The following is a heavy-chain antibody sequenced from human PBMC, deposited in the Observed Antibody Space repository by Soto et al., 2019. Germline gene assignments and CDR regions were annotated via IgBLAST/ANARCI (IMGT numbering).Heavy chain of an antibody. J-gene: IGHJ4*02. CDR3: TRGDY. Sequence: QVHLQESGPGLVKPSQTLSLACSVSGESITSLGYYWTWVRQPPGQGLEWIGFVSYTGSTFYNSAIRSRVTIARHTSQHQCFLYVKSVTVADTAMYCCTRGDYWGQGVLVTVSS. V-gene: IGHV4-31*03. CDR2: VSYTGST. CDR1: GESITSLGYY.